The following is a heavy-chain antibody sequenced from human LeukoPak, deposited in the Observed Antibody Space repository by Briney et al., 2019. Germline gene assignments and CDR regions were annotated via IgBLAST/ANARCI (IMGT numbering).Heavy chain of an antibody. Sequence: PSETLSLTCTVSGGSISSYYWTWIRQPAGRGLEWIGRIYTIGGNTKYNPSLETRVAMSADTSKNQFSLKMASVTAADTAVYYCARVSYLGDWYFDLWGRGTLVTVSS. CDR1: GGSISSYY. CDR3: ARVSYLGDWYFDL. J-gene: IGHJ2*01. D-gene: IGHD1-26*01. CDR2: IYTIGGNT. V-gene: IGHV4-4*07.